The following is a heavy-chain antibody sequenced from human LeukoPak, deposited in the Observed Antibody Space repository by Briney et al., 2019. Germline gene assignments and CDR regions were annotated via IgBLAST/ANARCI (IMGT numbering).Heavy chain of an antibody. D-gene: IGHD6-13*01. Sequence: SETLSLTCAVSGCSISSSNWWRLVRQPPGKGLEWNGEIYHSRSTNYNPSLKSRVTISVDKSKNQFSLKLSSVTAADTAVYYCERPGIAEAGTIDYWGQGTLVTVSS. CDR2: IYHSRST. CDR3: ERPGIAEAGTIDY. J-gene: IGHJ4*02. V-gene: IGHV4-4*02. CDR1: GCSISSSNW.